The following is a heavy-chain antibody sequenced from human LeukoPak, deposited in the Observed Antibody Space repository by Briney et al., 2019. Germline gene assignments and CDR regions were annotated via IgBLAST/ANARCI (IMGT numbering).Heavy chain of an antibody. J-gene: IGHJ2*01. CDR1: GGSISSGSYY. D-gene: IGHD2-15*01. V-gene: IGHV4-61*02. Sequence: SETLSLTCTVSGGSISSGSYYWGWIRQPAGTGLEWIGRIYTSGSTNYNPSLKSRVTISVDTSKNQFSLKLSSVTAAVTAVYYCARDHCGGSCKQWYFDLWGRGTLVTVSS. CDR2: IYTSGST. CDR3: ARDHCGGSCKQWYFDL.